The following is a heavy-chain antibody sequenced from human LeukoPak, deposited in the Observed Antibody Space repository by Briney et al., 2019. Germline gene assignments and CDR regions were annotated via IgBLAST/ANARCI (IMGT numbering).Heavy chain of an antibody. J-gene: IGHJ4*02. CDR1: GGSIFSYY. CDR3: ARHLNNCGDDCYIFDY. D-gene: IGHD2-21*01. V-gene: IGHV4-59*08. Sequence: SETLSLTCTVSGGSIFSYYWSWLRKPPGKGLEWMGYISYSGSTNYNPSLKSRVTISVDTSKNQFSLRVSSVTAADTAVYYCARHLNNCGDDCYIFDYWGQGTLVTVSS. CDR2: ISYSGST.